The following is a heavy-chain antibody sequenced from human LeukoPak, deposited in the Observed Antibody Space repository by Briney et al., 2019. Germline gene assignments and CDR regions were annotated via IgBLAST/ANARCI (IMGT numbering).Heavy chain of an antibody. CDR3: GEGRKGAWFPNY. CDR2: LSQDGSEK. Sequence: GGSLRLSCAASGFTFGAYWMTWVRQAPGKGLEWVANLSQDGSEKYYVDSVEGRFTISRDNAKNSLYLQMNGLRAEDTAVYYCGEGRKGAWFPNYWGQGTLVTVSS. D-gene: IGHD3-10*01. CDR1: GFTFGAYW. V-gene: IGHV3-7*05. J-gene: IGHJ4*02.